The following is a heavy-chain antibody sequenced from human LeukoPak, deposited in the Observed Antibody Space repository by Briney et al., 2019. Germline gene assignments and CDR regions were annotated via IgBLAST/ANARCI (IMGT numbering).Heavy chain of an antibody. J-gene: IGHJ4*02. CDR3: ARDRRWLQF. D-gene: IGHD5-24*01. CDR2: ISGSSTYI. Sequence: GGSLRLSCAASGFTFSSYSMNWVRQAPGKGLEWVSSISGSSTYIYYADSVKGRFTISRDNPKNPLYLQMNSLRVDDTAVYYCARDRRWLQFWGQGTLVIVSS. CDR1: GFTFSSYS. V-gene: IGHV3-21*04.